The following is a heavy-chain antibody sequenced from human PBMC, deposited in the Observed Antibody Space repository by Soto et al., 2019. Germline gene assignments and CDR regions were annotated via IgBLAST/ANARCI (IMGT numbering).Heavy chain of an antibody. CDR3: ARMVRGSNIDYYYYMDV. J-gene: IGHJ6*03. Sequence: ASVEVSCKASGYTFASRGSSWVRQATGQGLEWMGWISANNGDTNYAQKFQGRVTVTTDTSTSTGYMELRSLRSEDTAVYYCARMVRGSNIDYYYYMDVWGIGTTVTVSS. D-gene: IGHD3-10*01. CDR2: ISANNGDT. V-gene: IGHV1-18*01. CDR1: GYTFASRG.